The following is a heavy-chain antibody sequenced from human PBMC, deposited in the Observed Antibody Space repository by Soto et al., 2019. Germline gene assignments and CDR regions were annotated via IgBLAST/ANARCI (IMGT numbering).Heavy chain of an antibody. J-gene: IGHJ6*03. CDR2: INEDSSYI. V-gene: IGHV3-21*02. Sequence: VQLVESGGGLVKPGGSLRLSCAASGFDFSSYSMNWVRQAPGKGLEWVSSINEDSSYIYYAHSLRGRFTISRDNAKESLYPQLNSVGAEDTAVYYCVRDFGWYFRSWYMGVWGDGARVTVS. D-gene: IGHD3-3*01. CDR1: GFDFSSYS. CDR3: VRDFGWYFRSWYMGV.